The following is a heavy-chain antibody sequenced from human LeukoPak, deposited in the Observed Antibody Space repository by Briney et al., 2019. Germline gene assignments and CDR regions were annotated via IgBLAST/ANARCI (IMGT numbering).Heavy chain of an antibody. CDR3: ARHWGRGYYYFDY. CDR2: IKQDGSEK. J-gene: IGHJ4*02. D-gene: IGHD3-22*01. V-gene: IGHV3-7*01. CDR1: GFTFSDHC. Sequence: PGGSLRLSCAASGFTFSDHCMSWVRQAPGKGLEWVANIKQDGSEKYYVDSVKGRFTISRDNAKNSLYLQMNSLRAEDTAVYYCARHWGRGYYYFDYWGQGTLVTVSS.